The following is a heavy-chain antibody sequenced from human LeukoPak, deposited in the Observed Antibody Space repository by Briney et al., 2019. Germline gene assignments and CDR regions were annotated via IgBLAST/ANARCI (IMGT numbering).Heavy chain of an antibody. J-gene: IGHJ4*02. CDR3: ARAGRAGYKFAHYFDS. V-gene: IGHV3-66*01. CDR2: IYSGGST. Sequence: ESLRLSCAASGFTVSSNYMSWVRQAPGKGLEWVSVIYSGGSTYYADSVKGRFTISRDNSKNTLYLQMNSLRAEDTAVYYCARAGRAGYKFAHYFDSWGQGTLVTVSS. D-gene: IGHD5-24*01. CDR1: GFTVSSNY.